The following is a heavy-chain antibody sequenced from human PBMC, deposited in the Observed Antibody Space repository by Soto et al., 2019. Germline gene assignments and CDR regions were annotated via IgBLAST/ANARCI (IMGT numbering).Heavy chain of an antibody. CDR3: AKDRVDYGDYLGAFDI. CDR1: GFTFSSYG. D-gene: IGHD4-17*01. J-gene: IGHJ3*02. Sequence: GGSLRLSCAASGFTFSSYGMHWVRQAPGKGLEWVAVISYDGSNKYYADSVKGRFTISRDNSKNTLYLQMNSLRAEDTAVYYCAKDRVDYGDYLGAFDIWGQGTMVTVSS. V-gene: IGHV3-30*18. CDR2: ISYDGSNK.